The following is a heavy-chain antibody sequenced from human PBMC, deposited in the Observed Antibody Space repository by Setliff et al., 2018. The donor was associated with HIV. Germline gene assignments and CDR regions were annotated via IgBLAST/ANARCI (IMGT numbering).Heavy chain of an antibody. V-gene: IGHV4-39*01. CDR2: IYSGGIT. CDR1: GGSISSSSYY. CDR3: ARSKTFYDFWGGYYTHGAFKI. J-gene: IGHJ3*02. Sequence: KTSETLSLTCTVSGGSISSSSYYWGWIRQPPGKGLEWIGNIYSGGITYYNPSLKSRVTISVDTSKNQFSLNLTSVTAADTAVYYCARSKTFYDFWGGYYTHGAFKIWGLGTMVTVSS. D-gene: IGHD3-3*01.